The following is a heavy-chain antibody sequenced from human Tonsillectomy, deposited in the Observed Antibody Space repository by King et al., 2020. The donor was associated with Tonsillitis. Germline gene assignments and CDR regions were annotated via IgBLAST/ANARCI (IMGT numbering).Heavy chain of an antibody. CDR1: GGSINSASYY. V-gene: IGHV4-39*01. J-gene: IGHJ6*02. CDR3: ARHGAVVPAARGMDV. D-gene: IGHD2-2*01. CDR2: VYYTGTT. Sequence: QLQESGPQLVKPSETLSLTCTVSGGSINSASYYWGWVRQPPGKGLECIGSVYYTGTTYYNPSLKSRVTMSVDTSKNHFSLKLIPVTAADTAVYYCARHGAVVPAARGMDVWGQGTTVTVSS.